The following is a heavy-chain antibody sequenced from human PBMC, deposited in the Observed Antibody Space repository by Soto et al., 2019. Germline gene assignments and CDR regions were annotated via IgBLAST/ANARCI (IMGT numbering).Heavy chain of an antibody. J-gene: IGHJ3*02. Sequence: GASVKVSCKASGDTFTTYDINWVRQATGHGLEWMGWINPNSGNIGYAQRFQGRVTMTRDTAVRTAYMEVSSLRSDDTAVYYCARGRISYCSGGSCPLAAFDIWGQGTMVTVSS. CDR3: ARGRISYCSGGSCPLAAFDI. D-gene: IGHD2-15*01. CDR2: INPNSGNI. V-gene: IGHV1-8*01. CDR1: GDTFTTYD.